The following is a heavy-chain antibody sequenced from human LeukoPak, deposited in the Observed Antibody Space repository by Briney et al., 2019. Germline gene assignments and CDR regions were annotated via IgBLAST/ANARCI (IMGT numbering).Heavy chain of an antibody. V-gene: IGHV4-61*02. Sequence: SETLSLTCTVSGGSISSGSYYWSWIRQPAGKGLEWIGRIYTSGSTNYNPPLKSRVTISVDTSKNQFSLKLSSVTAADTAVYYCARFGPTAFDIWGQGTMVTVSS. CDR2: IYTSGST. J-gene: IGHJ3*02. D-gene: IGHD3-10*01. CDR3: ARFGPTAFDI. CDR1: GGSISSGSYY.